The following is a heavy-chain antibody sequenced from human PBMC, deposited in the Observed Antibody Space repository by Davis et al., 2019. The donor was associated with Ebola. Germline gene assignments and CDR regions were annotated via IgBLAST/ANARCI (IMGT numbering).Heavy chain of an antibody. CDR1: GDSVSSAG. CDR2: TYYKSKWYN. Sequence: HSQTLSLTCAISGDSVSSAGWNWIRQSPSRGLEWLGRTYYKSKWYNDYAVSVKSRITINPDTSKKQFSLQLNSVTPEDTALYYCARGWLRAGLDVWGEGTTVTVPS. CDR3: ARGWLRAGLDV. J-gene: IGHJ6*04. D-gene: IGHD5-18*01. V-gene: IGHV6-1*01.